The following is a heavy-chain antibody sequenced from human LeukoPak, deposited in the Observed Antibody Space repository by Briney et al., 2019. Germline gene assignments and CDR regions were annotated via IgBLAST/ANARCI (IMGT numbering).Heavy chain of an antibody. CDR3: ARGQFDLGYCSSTSCYTVYFDY. V-gene: IGHV3-21*01. D-gene: IGHD2-2*02. CDR1: GFTFSSYS. Sequence: PGGSLRLSCAASGFTFSSYSMNWVRQAPGKGLEWVSSISSSGSYIYYADSVKGRFTISRDNAKNSLYLQMNSLRAEDTAVYYCARGQFDLGYCSSTSCYTVYFDYWGQGTLVTVSS. CDR2: ISSSGSYI. J-gene: IGHJ4*02.